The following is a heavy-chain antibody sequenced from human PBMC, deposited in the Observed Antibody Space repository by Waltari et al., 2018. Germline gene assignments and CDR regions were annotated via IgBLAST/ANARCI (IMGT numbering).Heavy chain of an antibody. Sequence: EERLLESGGGLVQPGDSLRLSCAGSGFRFSNYWMNWVRQAPGKGLVWGGRIGNDETSISYADSVKGRLTISRDNAKNTVYLQMKRLRVEDTAVYYCARLAPRTYRSPVPGRHYYYGMDVWGQGTTVTVSS. CDR2: IGNDETSI. J-gene: IGHJ6*02. CDR3: ARLAPRTYRSPVPGRHYYYGMDV. D-gene: IGHD3-10*01. V-gene: IGHV3-74*01. CDR1: GFRFSNYW.